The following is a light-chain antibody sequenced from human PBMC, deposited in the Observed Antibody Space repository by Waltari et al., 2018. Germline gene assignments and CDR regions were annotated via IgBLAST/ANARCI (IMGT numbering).Light chain of an antibody. J-gene: IGKJ4*01. V-gene: IGKV1-39*01. Sequence: DIQMTQSSSSLSASVGDSVTISCRASQTIANRLSWFRQKPGAAPELLIYGASTLYSGVPSRFSGSGSGTDFTLTISSLEPEDFAIYSCQQSFVTPLTFGGGTKVEIK. CDR2: GAS. CDR3: QQSFVTPLT. CDR1: QTIANR.